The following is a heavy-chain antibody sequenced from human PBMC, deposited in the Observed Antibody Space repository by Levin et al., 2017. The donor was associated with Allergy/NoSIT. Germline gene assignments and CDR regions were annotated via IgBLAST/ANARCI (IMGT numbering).Heavy chain of an antibody. J-gene: IGHJ4*02. CDR2: IYYSGST. CDR3: ARPNPTGADY. V-gene: IGHV4-39*01. CDR1: GGSISSSSYY. Sequence: SETLSLTCTVSGGSISSSSYYWGWIRQPPGKGLEWIGSIYYSGSTYYNSSLKSRVTISVDTSKNQFSLKLSSVTAADTAVYYCARPNPTGADYWGQGTLVTVSS. D-gene: IGHD2-8*02.